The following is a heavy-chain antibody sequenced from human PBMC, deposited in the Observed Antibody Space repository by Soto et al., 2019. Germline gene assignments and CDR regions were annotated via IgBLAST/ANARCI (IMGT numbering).Heavy chain of an antibody. V-gene: IGHV4-59*02. CDR3: ARADETLIYWSFDL. Sequence: QVQLQESGPGPVKPSETLSLTCTVSGGAVGYDYWSWIRQPPGKGLEWIGNFYYGGRYYNPSLKSRVSISADASKNQLSLKLTSVTAADTAVYYCARADETLIYWSFDLWGRGTLVRVSS. CDR1: GGAVGYDY. D-gene: IGHD2-8*01. J-gene: IGHJ2*01. CDR2: FYYGGR.